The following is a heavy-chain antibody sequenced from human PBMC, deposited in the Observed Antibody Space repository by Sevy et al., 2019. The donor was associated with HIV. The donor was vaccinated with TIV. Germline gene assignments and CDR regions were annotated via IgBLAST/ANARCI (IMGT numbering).Heavy chain of an antibody. CDR3: AREDWFDP. Sequence: GGSLRLSCAASGFTFSSYSMNWVRQAPGKGLEWVSYISSSSSTIYYADSVKGRFTISRDNAKNSLNLQMNSLRDEDTAVYYCAREDWFDPWGQGTLVTVSS. CDR2: ISSSSSTI. V-gene: IGHV3-48*02. J-gene: IGHJ5*02. CDR1: GFTFSSYS.